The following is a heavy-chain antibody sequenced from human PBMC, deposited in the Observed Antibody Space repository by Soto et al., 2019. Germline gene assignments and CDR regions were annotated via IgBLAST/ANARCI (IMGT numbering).Heavy chain of an antibody. J-gene: IGHJ6*02. V-gene: IGHV3-23*01. CDR2: ISGSGGST. Sequence: GGSLRLSCAASGFTFSSYAMSWVRQAPGKGLEWVSAISGSGGSTYYADSVKGRFTISRDNSKNTLYLQMNSLRAEDTAVYYCANPKDPYGSGSYYGRGMDVWGQGTTVTVSS. CDR1: GFTFSSYA. D-gene: IGHD3-10*01. CDR3: ANPKDPYGSGSYYGRGMDV.